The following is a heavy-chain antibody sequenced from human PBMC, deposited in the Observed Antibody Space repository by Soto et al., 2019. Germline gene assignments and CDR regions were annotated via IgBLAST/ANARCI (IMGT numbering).Heavy chain of an antibody. CDR1: GGTFSSYA. CDR3: ARRKMAATATGWFDP. CDR2: IIPIFGTA. J-gene: IGHJ5*02. Sequence: SVKVSCKASGGTFSSYAISWVRQAPGQGLEWMGGIIPIFGTANYAQKFQGRVTITADESTSTAYMELSSLRSEDTAVYYCARRKMAATATGWFDPWGQGTLVTVSS. D-gene: IGHD3-9*01. V-gene: IGHV1-69*13.